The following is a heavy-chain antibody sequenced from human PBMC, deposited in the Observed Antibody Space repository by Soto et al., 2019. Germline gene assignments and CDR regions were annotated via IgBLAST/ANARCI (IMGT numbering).Heavy chain of an antibody. J-gene: IGHJ4*02. V-gene: IGHV3-7*01. D-gene: IGHD4-17*01. Sequence: PGGSLRLSGAPSGFTFSNYWISWVRQAPWQGLEWVASIKQDGSVKHYVDSVKGRFTISRDNAEKSLHLQMNSLRAEDTAVYYCATLRGDYTAFDYWGQGARVTFSS. CDR2: IKQDGSVK. CDR1: GFTFSNYW. CDR3: ATLRGDYTAFDY.